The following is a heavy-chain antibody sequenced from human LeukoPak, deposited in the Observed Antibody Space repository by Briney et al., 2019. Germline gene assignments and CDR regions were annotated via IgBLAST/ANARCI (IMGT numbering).Heavy chain of an antibody. V-gene: IGHV4-61*02. Sequence: SETLSLTCTVSGGSISSGSDHWRWIRRPAGKGLEWIGRIYTNGSINCNPSLQSRHTLSVYQSQNLSSLKLRSVTAADTAVYYCARVPAYYDSSGYGAFDIWGQGTMVTVSS. J-gene: IGHJ3*02. CDR3: ARVPAYYDSSGYGAFDI. CDR2: IYTNGSI. CDR1: GGSISSGSDH. D-gene: IGHD3-22*01.